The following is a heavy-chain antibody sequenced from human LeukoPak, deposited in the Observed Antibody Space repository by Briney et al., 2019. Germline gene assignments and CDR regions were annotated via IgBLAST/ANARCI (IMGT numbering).Heavy chain of an antibody. CDR3: AKRSGYTTGWFFDF. V-gene: IGHV3-23*01. D-gene: IGHD1-1*01. J-gene: IGHJ4*02. CDR1: GFSFSSYA. CDR2: ISGSGDNT. Sequence: GGSLRLSCAASGFSFSSYAIGWVRQAPGKGLEWVSSISGSGDNTYYAESVKGRFTISRDNSKSTLFLQMNSLRAEDSAVFYCAKRSGYTTGWFFDFWGQGTLVTVSS.